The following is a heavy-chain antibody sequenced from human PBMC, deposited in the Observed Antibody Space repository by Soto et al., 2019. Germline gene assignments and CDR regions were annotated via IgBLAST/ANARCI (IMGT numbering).Heavy chain of an antibody. D-gene: IGHD1-1*01. CDR1: GASISGFY. J-gene: IGHJ5*02. V-gene: IGHV4-4*07. Sequence: SETLALTCTVSGASISGFYWSWIRKSAGKGLEWIGRIYATGTTDYNPSLKNRVMMSVDTSKKQFSLKLRSVTAAETAVYYCVRDGTKTLRDWFDPWGQGISVTVSS. CDR2: IYATGTT. CDR3: VRDGTKTLRDWFDP.